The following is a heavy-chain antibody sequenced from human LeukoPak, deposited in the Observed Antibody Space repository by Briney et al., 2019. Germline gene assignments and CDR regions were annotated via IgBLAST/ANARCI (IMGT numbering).Heavy chain of an antibody. D-gene: IGHD6-19*01. V-gene: IGHV3-11*01. CDR2: ISSSGGTI. J-gene: IGHJ4*02. CDR1: GFTFSDYY. Sequence: KPGGSLRLSCAASGFTFSDYYMSWIRQAPGKGLEWVSYISSSGGTIYYADSVKGQFTISRDNAKNSLYLQMNSLRVEDTAVYYCARGTSSSGWYVVDYWGQGTLVTVSS. CDR3: ARGTSSSGWYVVDY.